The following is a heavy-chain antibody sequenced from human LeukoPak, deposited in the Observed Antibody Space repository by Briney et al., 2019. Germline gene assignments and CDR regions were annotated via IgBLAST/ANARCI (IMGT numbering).Heavy chain of an antibody. D-gene: IGHD6-6*01. V-gene: IGHV3-33*01. CDR2: IWYDGSNK. CDR1: GFTFSSYG. Sequence: PGGSLRLSCAASGFTFSSYGMHWVRQAPGKGLEWVAVIWYDGSNKYYADSVKGRFTISRDNSKNTLYLQMNSLRAEDTAVYYCARDRGYSSSYFDYWGQGTLVTVSS. CDR3: ARDRGYSSSYFDY. J-gene: IGHJ4*02.